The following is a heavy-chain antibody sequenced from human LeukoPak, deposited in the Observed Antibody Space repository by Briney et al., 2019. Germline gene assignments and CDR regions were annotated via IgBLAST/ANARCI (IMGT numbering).Heavy chain of an antibody. CDR3: ARGYYDSSGYYDWPWAFDI. V-gene: IGHV1-24*01. CDR2: FDPEDGET. D-gene: IGHD3-22*01. CDR1: GYTLTELS. J-gene: IGHJ3*02. Sequence: GASVKVSCKVSGYTLTELSMHWVRQAPGKGLEWMGGFDPEDGETIYAQKFQGRVTITADKSTSTAYMELSSLRSEDTAVYYCARGYYDSSGYYDWPWAFDIWGXGTMXTVSS.